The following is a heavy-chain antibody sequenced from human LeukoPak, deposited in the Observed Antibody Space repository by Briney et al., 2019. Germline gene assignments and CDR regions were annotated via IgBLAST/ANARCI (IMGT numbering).Heavy chain of an antibody. CDR1: GGSLSSYY. Sequence: SETLSLTCTVSGGSLSSYYWSWLRQPPGKGLEWIGYIYYSGSTNYNPSLKSRVTISVDTSKNQFSLKLSSVTAADTAVYYCARGGWTNFDYWGQGTLVTVSS. CDR3: ARGGWTNFDY. J-gene: IGHJ4*02. CDR2: IYYSGST. V-gene: IGHV4-59*01. D-gene: IGHD2-15*01.